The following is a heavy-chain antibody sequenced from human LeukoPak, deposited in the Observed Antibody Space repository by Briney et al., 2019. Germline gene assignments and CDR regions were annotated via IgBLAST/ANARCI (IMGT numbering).Heavy chain of an antibody. CDR3: AKETGIILVRGAVDY. Sequence: GGSLRLSCAASGFSFRTHWMSWVRQAPGKGLEWVSVTSGSGGNPYYADSVKGRFTISRDNSKNTLYLHMNSLRAEDTALYYCAKETGIILVRGAVDYWGQGTLVTVSS. CDR2: TSGSGGNP. CDR1: GFSFRTHW. V-gene: IGHV3-23*01. J-gene: IGHJ4*02. D-gene: IGHD3-10*01.